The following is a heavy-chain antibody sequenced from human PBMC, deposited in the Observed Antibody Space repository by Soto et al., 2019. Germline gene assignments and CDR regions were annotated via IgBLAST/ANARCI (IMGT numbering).Heavy chain of an antibody. Sequence: PGGSLRLSCASSGFTFDDYAMHWVRQAPGRGLEWVSGISWNSGSIGYADSVKGRFTISRDNAKHSLYLQMSILRAEDTALYYCEKDSGSMVRGVAGYWGQGTLVNVAS. J-gene: IGHJ4*02. CDR1: GFTFDDYA. CDR2: ISWNSGSI. D-gene: IGHD3-10*01. CDR3: EKDSGSMVRGVAGY. V-gene: IGHV3-9*01.